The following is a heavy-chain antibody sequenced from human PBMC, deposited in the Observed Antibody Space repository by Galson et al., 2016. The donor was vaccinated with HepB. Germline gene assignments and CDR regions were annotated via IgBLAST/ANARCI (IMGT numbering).Heavy chain of an antibody. V-gene: IGHV4-59*01. J-gene: IGHJ6*02. CDR1: GASIGSYY. D-gene: IGHD1-26*01. CDR3: ARASSRSTLGRLDV. Sequence: ETLSLTCTVSGASIGSYYWSWIRQSPGKGLEWIGYIHYTGSTYYNPSLKSRVTISVDTSKNQFSLNLSSVTAADTAVYYCARASSRSTLGRLDVWGQGTTVTVSS. CDR2: IHYTGST.